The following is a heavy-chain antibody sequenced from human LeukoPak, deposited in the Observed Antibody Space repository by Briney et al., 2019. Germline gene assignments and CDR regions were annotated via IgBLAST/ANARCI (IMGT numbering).Heavy chain of an antibody. CDR1: EYTFTGYY. CDR3: ARVLDSGYPVWDC. D-gene: IGHD5-12*01. V-gene: IGHV1-2*02. J-gene: IGHJ4*02. Sequence: GASVKVSCKASEYTFTGYYMHWVRQAPGQGLEWMGWINPNSGVTNYAQKFQGRVTMTRDTSISTAYMELSRLRSDDTAVYYRARVLDSGYPVWDCWGQGTLVTVSS. CDR2: INPNSGVT.